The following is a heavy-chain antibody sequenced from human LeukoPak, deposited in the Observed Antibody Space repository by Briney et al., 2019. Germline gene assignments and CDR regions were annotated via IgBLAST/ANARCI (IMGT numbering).Heavy chain of an antibody. V-gene: IGHV3-7*01. J-gene: IGHJ5*02. CDR1: GFTFSSYW. CDR3: ARVGITMIGFGWFDP. D-gene: IGHD3-22*01. Sequence: GGSLRLSCAASGFTFSSYWMSWVRQAPGKGLEWVANIKQDGSGKYYVDSVKGRFTISRDNAKNSLYLQMNSLRAEDTAVYYCARVGITMIGFGWFDPWGQGTLVTVSS. CDR2: IKQDGSGK.